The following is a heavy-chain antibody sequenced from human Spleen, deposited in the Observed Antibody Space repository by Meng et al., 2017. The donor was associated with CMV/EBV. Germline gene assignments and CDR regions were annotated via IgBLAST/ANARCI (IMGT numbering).Heavy chain of an antibody. D-gene: IGHD3-3*01. J-gene: IGHJ4*02. Sequence: KASGYTFTSYYVHWVRQAPGQGLEWMGIIDPSGGSTSYAQNFQGRVTMTRDTSTSTVYMELSRLRSEDTAVYYCARARTYYDFWSDYWGQGTLVTVSS. V-gene: IGHV1-46*01. CDR2: IDPSGGST. CDR3: ARARTYYDFWSDY. CDR1: GYTFTSYY.